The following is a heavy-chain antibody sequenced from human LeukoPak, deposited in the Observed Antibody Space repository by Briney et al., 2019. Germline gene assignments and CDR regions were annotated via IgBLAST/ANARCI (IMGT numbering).Heavy chain of an antibody. D-gene: IGHD3-10*02. J-gene: IGHJ4*02. CDR2: IYSGGNT. Sequence: GGSLRLSXAASGFTVSSNYMSRVRQAPGKGLEWVSVIYSGGNTYYADSVKGRFTISRDSSKNTLYLQMNSLRPEDTAVYYCARSPRFGEFNYWGQGTLVTVSS. CDR3: ARSPRFGEFNY. CDR1: GFTVSSNY. V-gene: IGHV3-66*02.